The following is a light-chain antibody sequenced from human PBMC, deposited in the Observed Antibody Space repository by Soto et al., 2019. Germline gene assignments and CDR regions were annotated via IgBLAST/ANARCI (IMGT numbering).Light chain of an antibody. CDR1: SSNIGAGYD. Sequence: QSVLTQPPSVSGAPGQRVTISCTGSSSNIGAGYDVHWYQQLPGRAPKLLIYYDNLRPSGVPDRISGSKSGTSASLAISGLQSDDEADYYCAAWDDSLNGRVFGTGTKLTVL. CDR3: AAWDDSLNGRV. V-gene: IGLV1-40*01. J-gene: IGLJ1*01. CDR2: YDN.